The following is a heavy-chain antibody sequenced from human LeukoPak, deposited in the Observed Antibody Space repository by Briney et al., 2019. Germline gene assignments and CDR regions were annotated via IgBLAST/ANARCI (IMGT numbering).Heavy chain of an antibody. V-gene: IGHV1-2*02. CDR3: AREFRTTTWSFDAFDL. CDR1: GYTFTDYY. Sequence: GASVKLSCKASGYTFTDYYMHWVRQAPGQGLDWVGWINPTSGATNYAQKFQGRVTMTRDTSNNTSYMELSRLRSDDTAVYYCAREFRTTTWSFDAFDLWGQGTMVTVSS. D-gene: IGHD1/OR15-1a*01. CDR2: INPTSGAT. J-gene: IGHJ3*01.